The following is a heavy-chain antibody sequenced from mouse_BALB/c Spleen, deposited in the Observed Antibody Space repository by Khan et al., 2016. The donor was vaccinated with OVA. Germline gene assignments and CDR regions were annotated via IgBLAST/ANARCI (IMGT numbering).Heavy chain of an antibody. CDR3: ARGGAAYYRNDGGAIEY. CDR1: GYTFTTAG. J-gene: IGHJ4*01. CDR2: INTYSGVP. V-gene: IGHV9-4*02. D-gene: IGHD2-14*01. Sequence: QIQLVQSGPELKKPGETVRLSRKASGYTFTTAGIQWVQKMPGKGLKWIVWINTYSGVPKYAADFKGRFAFSLEISVSTAYLQLTNLKNEDTATYDCARGGAAYYRNDGGAIEYWGQGTSVTVSS.